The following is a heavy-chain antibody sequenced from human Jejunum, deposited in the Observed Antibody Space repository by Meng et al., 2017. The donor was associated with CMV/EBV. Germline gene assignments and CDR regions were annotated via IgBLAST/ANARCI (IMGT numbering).Heavy chain of an antibody. CDR2: IYSGGSA. CDR3: ARVYCSGHSCYYDD. Sequence: CAASGFMFGRYALSWVRQAPGKGLEWVSVIYSGGSAYYADPVKGRFTVSREDSKNTLYLQMNSLRAEDTAMYYCARVYCSGHSCYYDDWGQGALVTVSS. V-gene: IGHV3-23*03. J-gene: IGHJ4*02. CDR1: GFMFGRYA. D-gene: IGHD2-15*01.